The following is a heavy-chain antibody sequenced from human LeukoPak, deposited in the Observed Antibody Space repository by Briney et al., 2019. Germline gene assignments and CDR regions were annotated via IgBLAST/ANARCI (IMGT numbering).Heavy chain of an antibody. V-gene: IGHV3-33*01. CDR3: ARVRGATGTTYSDY. J-gene: IGHJ4*02. CDR1: GFTFSNHG. Sequence: GRSLRLTCAPSGFTFSNHGMHWVRQAPGKGLEWVAIIWYGGSQKYYADSVKGRFTISRDNSENTLYLQMNSLRAEDTAVYYCARVRGATGTTYSDYWGQGTLVTVSS. D-gene: IGHD1-1*01. CDR2: IWYGGSQK.